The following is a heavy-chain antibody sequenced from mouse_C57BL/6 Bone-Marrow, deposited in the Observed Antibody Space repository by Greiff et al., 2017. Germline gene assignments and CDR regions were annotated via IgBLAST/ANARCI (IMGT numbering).Heavy chain of an antibody. V-gene: IGHV1-7*01. CDR2: INPSSGYT. CDR3: ARLYCDGFAY. Sequence: QVHVKQSGAELVKPGASVKLSCKASGYTFTSYWINWVNQRPGQGLEWIGYINPSSGYTKYNQKFKGKATLTADKSSITAYMQLSSLTSEDSAVYYCARLYCDGFAYWGQGTLVTVSA. CDR1: GYTFTSYW. J-gene: IGHJ3*01.